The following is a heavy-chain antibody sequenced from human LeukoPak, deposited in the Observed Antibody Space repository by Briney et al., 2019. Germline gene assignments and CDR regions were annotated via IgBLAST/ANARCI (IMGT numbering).Heavy chain of an antibody. D-gene: IGHD1-20*01. Sequence: SVKVSCKASGGTLSSYAISWVRQAPGQGLEWKGEIIPIFGTANYAQKFQGRVTITTDESTSTAYMELSSLRSEDTAVYYCATPVRYNWNQGGAFDIWGQGTMVTVSS. CDR1: GGTLSSYA. J-gene: IGHJ3*02. CDR2: IIPIFGTA. CDR3: ATPVRYNWNQGGAFDI. V-gene: IGHV1-69*05.